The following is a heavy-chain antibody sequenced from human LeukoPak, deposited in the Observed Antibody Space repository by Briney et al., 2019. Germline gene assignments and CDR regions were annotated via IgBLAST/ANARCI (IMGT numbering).Heavy chain of an antibody. CDR1: GYSISSGYY. V-gene: IGHV4-38-2*02. J-gene: IGHJ6*03. CDR3: ARGDCSSTICYSPMDV. D-gene: IGHD2-2*01. Sequence: SETLSLTRTVSGYSISSGYYWVWIRQPPGKGLEWIGSIYRSGSTNYNPSLKSRVTISVDTSKNQFSLKVSSVTAADTAVYYCARGDCSSTICYSPMDVWGKGTTVTVSS. CDR2: IYRSGST.